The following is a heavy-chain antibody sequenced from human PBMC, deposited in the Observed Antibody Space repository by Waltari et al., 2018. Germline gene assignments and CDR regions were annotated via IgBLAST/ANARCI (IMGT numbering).Heavy chain of an antibody. CDR2: ISWDGGST. CDR3: AKDAVAYYYYYGMDV. CDR1: GFTFAAYA. J-gene: IGHJ6*02. Sequence: EVQLVESGGVVVQPGGSLRLSCAASGFTFAAYAMPWVRQAPGKGLEWVSLISWDGGSTYYADSVKGRFTISRDNSKNSLYLQMNSLRAEDTALYYCAKDAVAYYYYYGMDVWGQGTTVTVSS. D-gene: IGHD6-19*01. V-gene: IGHV3-43D*04.